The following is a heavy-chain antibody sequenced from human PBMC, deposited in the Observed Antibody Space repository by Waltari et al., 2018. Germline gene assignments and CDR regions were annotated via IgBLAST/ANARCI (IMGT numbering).Heavy chain of an antibody. Sequence: QVQLQRWGAGLLKPSETLSLTCAGYGGSFSGYYWSWIRQPPGKGLEWIGEINHSGSTNYNPSLKSRVTISVDTSKNQFSLKLSSVTAADTAVYYCARGSNLFDPWGQGTLV. V-gene: IGHV4-34*01. CDR3: ARGSNLFDP. J-gene: IGHJ5*02. CDR1: GGSFSGYY. CDR2: INHSGST.